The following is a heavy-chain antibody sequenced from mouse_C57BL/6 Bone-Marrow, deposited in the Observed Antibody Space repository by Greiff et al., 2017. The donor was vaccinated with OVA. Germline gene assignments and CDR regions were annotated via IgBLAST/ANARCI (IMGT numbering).Heavy chain of an antibody. CDR3: AGLNYYSNWYFDV. V-gene: IGHV1-69*01. Sequence: QVQLQQPGAELVMPGASVKLSCKASGYTFTSYWMHWVKQRPGQGLEWIGEIDPSDSYTNYNQKFKGKSTLTVDKSSSTAYMQLSSLTSEDSAVYYCAGLNYYSNWYFDVWGTGTTVTVSS. CDR1: GYTFTSYW. CDR2: IDPSDSYT. D-gene: IGHD2-5*01. J-gene: IGHJ1*03.